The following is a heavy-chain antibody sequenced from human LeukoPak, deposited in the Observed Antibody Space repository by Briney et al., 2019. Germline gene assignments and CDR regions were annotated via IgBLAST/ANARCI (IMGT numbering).Heavy chain of an antibody. Sequence: PSETLSPTCTVSGGSISSYYWSWIRQPPGKGLEWIGYIYYSGSTNYNPSLKSRVTISVDTSKNQFSLKLSSVTAADTAVYYCARHRIPGIAVAGLDYWGQGTLVTVSS. CDR1: GGSISSYY. V-gene: IGHV4-59*08. CDR3: ARHRIPGIAVAGLDY. D-gene: IGHD6-19*01. J-gene: IGHJ4*02. CDR2: IYYSGST.